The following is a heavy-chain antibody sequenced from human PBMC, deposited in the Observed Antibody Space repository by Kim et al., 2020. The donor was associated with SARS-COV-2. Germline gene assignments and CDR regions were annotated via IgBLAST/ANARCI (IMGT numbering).Heavy chain of an antibody. CDR3: ARLLGATYYYYYGMDV. Sequence: GESLKISCKGSGYSFTSYWISWVRQMPGKGLEWMGRIDPSDSYTNYSPSFQGHVTISADKSISTAYLQWSSLKASDTAMYYCARLLGATYYYYYGMDVWGQGTTVTVSS. D-gene: IGHD1-26*01. CDR1: GYSFTSYW. CDR2: IDPSDSYT. J-gene: IGHJ6*02. V-gene: IGHV5-10-1*01.